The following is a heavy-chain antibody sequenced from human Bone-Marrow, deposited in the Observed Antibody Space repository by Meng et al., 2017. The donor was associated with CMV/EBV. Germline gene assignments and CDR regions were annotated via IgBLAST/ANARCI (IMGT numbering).Heavy chain of an antibody. CDR1: GGSISSYY. D-gene: IGHD2-2*01. Sequence: GSLRLSCTVSGGSISSYYWSWIRQPPGKGLEWIGYIYYSGSTNYNPSLKRRVTISVDTSKNKFSLNLNSVTAADTAVYYCARDRCTSAACYRGGDWFDPWGQGTLVTVSS. V-gene: IGHV4-59*12. J-gene: IGHJ5*02. CDR2: IYYSGST. CDR3: ARDRCTSAACYRGGDWFDP.